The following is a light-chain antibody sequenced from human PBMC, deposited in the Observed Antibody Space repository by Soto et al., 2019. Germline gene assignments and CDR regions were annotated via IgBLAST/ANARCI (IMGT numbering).Light chain of an antibody. CDR2: RND. Sequence: QSVLAQPPSASGAPGQSVTISCSGGSSNIGSNYVYWYQQLPGTAPKLLIYRNDQRRSGVPDRFSGSKSGTSVSLAISGLRYEDEANYYCAAWDDSLSAVLFGGGKRVTVL. V-gene: IGLV1-47*01. CDR1: SSNIGSNY. CDR3: AAWDDSLSAVL. J-gene: IGLJ6*01.